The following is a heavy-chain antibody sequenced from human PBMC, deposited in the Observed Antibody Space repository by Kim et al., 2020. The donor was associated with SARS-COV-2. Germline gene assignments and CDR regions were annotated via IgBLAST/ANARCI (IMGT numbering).Heavy chain of an antibody. CDR3: ARDFRTEWLHNSRGDAFDI. V-gene: IGHV3-11*05. D-gene: IGHD2-8*01. Sequence: GGSLRLSCAASGFTFSDYYMSWIRQAPGKGLEWVSYISSSSSYTNYADSVKGRFTISRDNAKNSLYLQMNSLRAEDTAVYYCARDFRTEWLHNSRGDAFDIWGQGTMVTVSS. CDR2: ISSSSSYT. CDR1: GFTFSDYY. J-gene: IGHJ3*02.